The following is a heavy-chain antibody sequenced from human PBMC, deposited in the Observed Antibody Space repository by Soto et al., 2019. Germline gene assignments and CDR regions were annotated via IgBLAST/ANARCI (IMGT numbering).Heavy chain of an antibody. D-gene: IGHD6-19*01. V-gene: IGHV4-61*01. Sequence: QVQLQPSGPGLVKPSETLSLTCTVSAGSVRSGSYYWGWIRQPPGKGLEWIGYIYHSGSTNYNPSIKSRVTISVDPSTNQSSLLLTSVTAAYTAVYYCARLSAAWFDPWGQGTLVTVAS. CDR2: IYHSGST. CDR3: ARLSAAWFDP. J-gene: IGHJ5*02. CDR1: AGSVRSGSYY.